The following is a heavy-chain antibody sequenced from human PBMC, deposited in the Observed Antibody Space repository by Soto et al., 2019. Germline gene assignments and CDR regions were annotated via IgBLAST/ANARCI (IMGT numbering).Heavy chain of an antibody. D-gene: IGHD1-26*01. Sequence: VQLVDSGGGVVQPGRSLRLSCTASGFIFSRYGMYWVRQAPGKGLEWVAAISYDGGSKYYADSVKGRFTISRDTSKNTLYLQMNSLRAEDTAMYYCAKGSYSGIYSDFDYWGQGTLVTVSS. J-gene: IGHJ4*02. CDR2: ISYDGGSK. CDR3: AKGSYSGIYSDFDY. V-gene: IGHV3-30*18. CDR1: GFIFSRYG.